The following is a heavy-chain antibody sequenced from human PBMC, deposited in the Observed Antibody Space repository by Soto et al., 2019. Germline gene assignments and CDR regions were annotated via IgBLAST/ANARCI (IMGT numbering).Heavy chain of an antibody. J-gene: IGHJ2*01. Sequence: QLQLQQSGPGLVKPSETLSLTCSVSGASISNNYYWSWVRQTPGKGLEWIANISHRGSTNYNPSRTSRVTRSLDKSKNQVSMHLSAVSAADTAVYFCAREVGGVDWYFDLGGRGTRVTVSS. CDR3: AREVGGVDWYFDL. CDR2: ISHRGST. CDR1: GASISNNYY. D-gene: IGHD1-26*01. V-gene: IGHV4-4*02.